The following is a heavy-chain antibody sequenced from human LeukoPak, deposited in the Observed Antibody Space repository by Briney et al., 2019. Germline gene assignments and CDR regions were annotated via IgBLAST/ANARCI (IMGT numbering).Heavy chain of an antibody. CDR3: ARDLGRYCSGGSCYASRGYFDY. D-gene: IGHD2-15*01. CDR1: GYTFTGYY. CDR2: INPNSGGT. J-gene: IGHJ4*02. Sequence: ASVKVSCKASGYTFTGYYMHWVRQAPGQGLEWMGWINPNSGGTNYAQKFQGRVTMTRDTSISTAYMELSRLRSDDTAAYYCARDLGRYCSGGSCYASRGYFDYWGQGTLVTVSS. V-gene: IGHV1-2*02.